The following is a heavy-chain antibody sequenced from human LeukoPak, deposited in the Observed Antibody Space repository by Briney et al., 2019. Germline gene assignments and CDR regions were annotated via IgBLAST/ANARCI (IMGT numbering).Heavy chain of an antibody. CDR1: GGTFSSYG. Sequence: SVKVSCKASGGTFSSYGISWVRQAPGQGLEWMGGIIPMFGTTYYAQNFQGRVTINADQSTGTAYMELSGLRSDDTAVYYCARVNDFNYYYMDVWGKGTTVTVSS. CDR3: ARVNDFNYYYMDV. CDR2: IIPMFGTT. V-gene: IGHV1-69*13. J-gene: IGHJ6*03. D-gene: IGHD3-3*01.